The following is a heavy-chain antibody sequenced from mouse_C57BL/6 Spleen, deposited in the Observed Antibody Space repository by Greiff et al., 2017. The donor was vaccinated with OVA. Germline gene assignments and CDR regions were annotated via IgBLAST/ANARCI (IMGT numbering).Heavy chain of an antibody. CDR3: ARSRSSYYYAMDY. V-gene: IGHV1-55*01. J-gene: IGHJ4*01. D-gene: IGHD1-3*01. CDR1: GYTFTSYW. Sequence: QVHVKQPGAELVKPGASVKMSCKASGYTFTSYWINWVKQRPGQGLEWIGDLYPGSGSTNYNEKFKSKATLTVDTSSSTAYMQLSSLTSEDSAVYYCARSRSSYYYAMDYWGQGTSVTVSS. CDR2: LYPGSGST.